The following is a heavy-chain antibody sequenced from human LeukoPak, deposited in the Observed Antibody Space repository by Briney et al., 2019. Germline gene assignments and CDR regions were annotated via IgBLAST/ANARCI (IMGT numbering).Heavy chain of an antibody. J-gene: IGHJ4*02. CDR1: GFTFSSYS. Sequence: GGSLRLSCAASGFTFSSYSMNWVRQAPGKGLEWVANIKQDGSEKYYVDSVKGRFTISRDNAKNSLYLQMNSLRAEDTAVYYCARDLAAAGSPFDYWGQGTLVTVSS. CDR3: ARDLAAAGSPFDY. D-gene: IGHD6-13*01. V-gene: IGHV3-7*01. CDR2: IKQDGSEK.